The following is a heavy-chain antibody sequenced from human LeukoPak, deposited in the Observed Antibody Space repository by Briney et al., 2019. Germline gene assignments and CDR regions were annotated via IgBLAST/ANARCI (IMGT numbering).Heavy chain of an antibody. CDR2: ISGSGGST. Sequence: GGSLRLSCAVSGFSVRSHYMNWVRQAPGKGLEWVSAISGSGGSTYYADSVKGRFTISRDNSKNTLYLQMNSLRAEDTAVYYCALSNFQHWGQGTLVTVSS. J-gene: IGHJ1*01. D-gene: IGHD6-6*01. V-gene: IGHV3-23*01. CDR3: ALSNFQH. CDR1: GFSVRSHY.